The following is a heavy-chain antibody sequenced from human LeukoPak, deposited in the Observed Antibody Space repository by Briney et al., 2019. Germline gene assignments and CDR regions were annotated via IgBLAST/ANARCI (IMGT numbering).Heavy chain of an antibody. CDR1: GGSISSYY. D-gene: IGHD5-24*01. CDR3: ARGGWHGRDDYNYGGWGYYYYMDV. V-gene: IGHV4-59*01. Sequence: PSETLSLTCTVSGGSISSYYWSWIRQPPGKGLEWIGYIYYSGSTNYNPSLKSRVTISVDTSKNQFSLKLSSVTAADTAVYYCARGGWHGRDDYNYGGWGYYYYMDVWGKGTTVTISS. CDR2: IYYSGST. J-gene: IGHJ6*03.